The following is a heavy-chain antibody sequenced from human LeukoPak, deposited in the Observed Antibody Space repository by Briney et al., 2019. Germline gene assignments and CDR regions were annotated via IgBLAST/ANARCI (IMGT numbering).Heavy chain of an antibody. D-gene: IGHD6-19*01. CDR1: GFTFSSYS. Sequence: GGSLRLSCAASGFTFSSYSMNWVRQAPGKGLEWVSSISSSSSYIYYADSVKGRFTISRDNAKNSLYLQMNSLRAEDTAVHYCARDPRQYSSGWHYYFDYWGQGTLVTVSS. CDR2: ISSSSSYI. CDR3: ARDPRQYSSGWHYYFDY. V-gene: IGHV3-21*01. J-gene: IGHJ4*02.